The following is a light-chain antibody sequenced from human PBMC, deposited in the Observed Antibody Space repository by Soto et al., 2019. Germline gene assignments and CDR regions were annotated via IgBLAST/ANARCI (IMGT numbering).Light chain of an antibody. J-gene: IGLJ2*01. CDR2: DVS. CDR1: SSDVAGYNY. Sequence: QSALTQPASVSGSPGQSITISCTGTSSDVAGYNYVSWYQQHPGKAPKLMIYDVSYRPSGVSSRFSGSKSGNTASLTISGLQAEDEAEYYCSSYTSSSTRVFGGGTKLTVL. V-gene: IGLV2-14*03. CDR3: SSYTSSSTRV.